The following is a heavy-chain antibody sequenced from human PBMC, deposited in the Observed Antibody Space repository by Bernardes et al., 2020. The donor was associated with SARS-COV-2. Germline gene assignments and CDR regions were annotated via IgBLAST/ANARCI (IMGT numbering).Heavy chain of an antibody. V-gene: IGHV1-69*05. D-gene: IGHD3-10*01. J-gene: IGHJ6*02. CDR1: GGTFSSYA. CDR2: IIPIFGTA. Sequence: SVKVSCKASGGTFSSYAISWVLQAPGQGLEWMGRIIPIFGTANYAQKLQGRVTMTTDTSTNTAYMELRSLRSDDTAVYYCARMRFGELTTSYCYYGMDVWGQGTTVTVSS. CDR3: ARMRFGELTTSYCYYGMDV.